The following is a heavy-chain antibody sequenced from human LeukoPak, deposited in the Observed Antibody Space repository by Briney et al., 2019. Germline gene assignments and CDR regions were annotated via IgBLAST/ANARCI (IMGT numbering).Heavy chain of an antibody. V-gene: IGHV4-59*08. CDR2: IYYSGST. Sequence: SETLSLTCTVSGGSISSYYWSWIRQPPGKGLEWIGCIYYSGSTNYNPSLKSRVTISVDTSKNQFSLKLSSVTAADTAVYYCASNSYSSGWPDYWGQGTLVTVSS. CDR3: ASNSYSSGWPDY. J-gene: IGHJ4*02. CDR1: GGSISSYY. D-gene: IGHD6-19*01.